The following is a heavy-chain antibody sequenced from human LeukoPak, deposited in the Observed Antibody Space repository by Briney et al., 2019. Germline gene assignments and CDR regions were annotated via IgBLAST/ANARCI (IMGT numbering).Heavy chain of an antibody. V-gene: IGHV4-4*07. CDR3: AREVRGLIPYYYYGMDV. CDR1: GGSISSYH. Sequence: KTSETLSLTCTVSGGSISSYHWSWIRQPAGKGLEWIGRIYTSGSTNYNPSLKSRVTMSVDTSKNQFSLKLSSVTAADTAVYYCAREVRGLIPYYYYGMDVWGQGTTVTVSS. D-gene: IGHD3-10*01. CDR2: IYTSGST. J-gene: IGHJ6*02.